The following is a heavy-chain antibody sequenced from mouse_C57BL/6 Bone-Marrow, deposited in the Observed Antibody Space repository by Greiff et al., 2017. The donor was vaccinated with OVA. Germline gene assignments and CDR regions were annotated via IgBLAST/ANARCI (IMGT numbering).Heavy chain of an antibody. CDR2: IDPENGDT. CDR3: TTGLKDYFDY. J-gene: IGHJ2*01. Sequence: EVQLQQSGAELVRPGASVKLSCTASGFNIKDDYMHWVKQRPEQGLEWIGWIDPENGDTEYASKFQGKATITADTSSNTAYLQLSSLTSEDTAVYYCTTGLKDYFDYWGQGTTLTVSS. V-gene: IGHV14-4*01. D-gene: IGHD1-3*01. CDR1: GFNIKDDY.